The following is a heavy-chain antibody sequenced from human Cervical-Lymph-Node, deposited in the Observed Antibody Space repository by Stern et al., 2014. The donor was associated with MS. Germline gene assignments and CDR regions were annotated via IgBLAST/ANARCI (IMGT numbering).Heavy chain of an antibody. CDR2: SGNKAASYTT. Sequence: VQLEESGGGLVQPGGSLRLSCAASGFTLSDHYMDWVRQDPGKGLEWVGRSGNKAASYTTDYAASVKGRFSISRDDSQNSLYLHLNSLKTEDTAVYYCSRDLGVGGMDVWGQGTTVSVSS. CDR3: SRDLGVGGMDV. CDR1: GFTLSDHY. J-gene: IGHJ6*02. D-gene: IGHD3-3*01. V-gene: IGHV3-72*01.